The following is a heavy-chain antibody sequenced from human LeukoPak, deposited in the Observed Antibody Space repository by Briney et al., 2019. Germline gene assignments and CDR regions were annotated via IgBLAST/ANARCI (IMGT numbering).Heavy chain of an antibody. D-gene: IGHD1-7*01. Sequence: GGSLRLSCAASGFTFSSYSMNWVRQAPGKGLEWVSAISGSGGSTYYADSVKGRFTISRDNSKNTLYLQMNSLRAEDTAVYYCAKEGRGDWNYGNDYFDYWGQGTLVTVSS. J-gene: IGHJ4*02. V-gene: IGHV3-23*01. CDR3: AKEGRGDWNYGNDYFDY. CDR2: ISGSGGST. CDR1: GFTFSSYS.